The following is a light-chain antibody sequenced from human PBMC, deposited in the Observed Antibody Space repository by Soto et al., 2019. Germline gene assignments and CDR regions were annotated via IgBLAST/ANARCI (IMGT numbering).Light chain of an antibody. CDR1: QTIKTY. J-gene: IGKJ1*01. CDR2: AAS. Sequence: DIQMTQSPSPLSASVGDSVTITCRASQTIKTYLNWYRHKPGEAPKLLIYAASRLQTGVPSRFSGSGSGTFFTLSISSLQPEDFATYYCQQTYSTPGTSGQGTKVEV. CDR3: QQTYSTPGT. V-gene: IGKV1-39*01.